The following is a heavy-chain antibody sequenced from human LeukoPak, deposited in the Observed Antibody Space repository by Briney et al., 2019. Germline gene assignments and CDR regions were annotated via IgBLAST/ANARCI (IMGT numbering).Heavy chain of an antibody. D-gene: IGHD2-21*02. J-gene: IGHJ3*02. CDR3: AKDIVVVTSGSNAFDI. CDR1: GFTFTKYA. CDR2: ISGSGGST. Sequence: GGSLRLSCAASGFTFTKYAMSWVRQAPGKGLEWVSSISGSGGSTYYADSVKGRFTISRDNSKNTLYLQMNSLRAEDTAVYYCAKDIVVVTSGSNAFDIWGQGTTVTVSS. V-gene: IGHV3-23*01.